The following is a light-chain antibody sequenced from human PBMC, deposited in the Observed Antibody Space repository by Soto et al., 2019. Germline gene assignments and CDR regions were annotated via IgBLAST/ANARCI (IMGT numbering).Light chain of an antibody. Sequence: EIVLTQSPATLSLSPGERATLSCRASQSVSSYLAWYQQKPAQAPRLLNYDASNRATGIPARFSGSGSETDFPLTISSLEPEDFAVYYCQQRSNWPPTFGQGTKLEIK. CDR3: QQRSNWPPT. J-gene: IGKJ2*01. CDR1: QSVSSY. V-gene: IGKV3-11*01. CDR2: DAS.